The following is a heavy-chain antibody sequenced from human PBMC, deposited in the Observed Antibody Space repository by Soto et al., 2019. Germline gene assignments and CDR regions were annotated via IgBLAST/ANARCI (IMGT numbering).Heavy chain of an antibody. D-gene: IGHD5-12*01. CDR2: ISVYNDNT. Sequence: ASVKVSCKASGYTFPSYGISWVRQAPGQGLEWMGWISVYNDNTYYAQKLQGRVTMTTDTSTSTAYMELRSLTSDDTAVYFCARSLYSGYADYGMDVWGQGTTVTVSS. V-gene: IGHV1-18*01. J-gene: IGHJ6*02. CDR1: GYTFPSYG. CDR3: ARSLYSGYADYGMDV.